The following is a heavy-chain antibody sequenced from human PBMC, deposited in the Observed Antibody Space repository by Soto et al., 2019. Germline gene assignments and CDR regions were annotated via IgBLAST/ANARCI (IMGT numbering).Heavy chain of an antibody. CDR2: IRSTAYGAPT. Sequence: GGSLRLSGTVSGFTFGAYAISWVRQAPWKGLEWVGSIRSTAYGAPTDVAASVKGRFTISRDDSNGTAYLQMNSLKTEDTAVYYCTRIKEWRIRRRFRYYGMDGWGQGTTLFVPS. CDR1: GFTFGAYA. D-gene: IGHD3-3*01. V-gene: IGHV3-49*04. CDR3: TRIKEWRIRRRFRYYGMDG. J-gene: IGHJ6*02.